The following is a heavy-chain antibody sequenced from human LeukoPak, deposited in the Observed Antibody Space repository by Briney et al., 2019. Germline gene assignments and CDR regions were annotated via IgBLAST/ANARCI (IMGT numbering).Heavy chain of an antibody. J-gene: IGHJ4*02. D-gene: IGHD3-22*01. Sequence: GGSLRLSCAASGFTFSTYAMSWIRQAPGKGLEWVSSISSSSSYIYYADSVKGRFIISRDNAKNSLYLQMNSLRAEDTAVYYCARSPSDYYDSSGYYPDYWGQGTLVTVSS. CDR1: GFTFSTYA. CDR3: ARSPSDYYDSSGYYPDY. CDR2: ISSSSSYI. V-gene: IGHV3-21*01.